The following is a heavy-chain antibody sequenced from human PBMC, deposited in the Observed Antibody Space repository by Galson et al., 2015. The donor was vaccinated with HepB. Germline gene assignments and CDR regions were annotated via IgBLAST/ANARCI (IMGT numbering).Heavy chain of an antibody. J-gene: IGHJ4*02. CDR3: ARWGTATVGGLTFDY. Sequence: SVKVSCKASGYTFTRYGISWVRQAPGQGLEWMGWISPDNLNTRYAQKFQGRVTMTTDTSTSTAYMMLWSLRSDDTAVYYCARWGTATVGGLTFDYWGQGSLVTVSS. V-gene: IGHV1-18*01. CDR2: ISPDNLNT. CDR1: GYTFTRYG. D-gene: IGHD3-16*01.